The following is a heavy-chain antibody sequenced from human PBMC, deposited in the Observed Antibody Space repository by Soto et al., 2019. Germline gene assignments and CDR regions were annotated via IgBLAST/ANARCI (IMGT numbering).Heavy chain of an antibody. J-gene: IGHJ6*02. D-gene: IGHD3-3*01. CDR2: ISAYNGNT. V-gene: IGHV1-18*04. CDR1: GYTFTSYG. CDR3: ARDLELRITIFGVVTKYGMDV. Sequence: ASVKVSCKASGYTFTSYGISWVRQAPGQGLEWMGWISAYNGNTNYAQKLQGRVTMTTDTSTSTAYMELRSLRSDDTAVYYCARDLELRITIFGVVTKYGMDVWGQGTTVTVSS.